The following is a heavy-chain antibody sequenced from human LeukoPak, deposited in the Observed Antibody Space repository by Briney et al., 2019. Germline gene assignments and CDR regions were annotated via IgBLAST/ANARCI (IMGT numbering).Heavy chain of an antibody. CDR1: GFTFSSYG. CDR3: AKDGEYSSSLDLYYYYYYMDV. V-gene: IGHV3-30*18. Sequence: GGSLRLSCAASGFTFSSYGMHWVRQAPGKGLEWVAVISYDGSNKYYADSVKGRFTISRDNSKNTLYLQMNSLRAEDTAVYYWAKDGEYSSSLDLYYYYYYMDVWGKGTTVTVSS. D-gene: IGHD6-6*01. J-gene: IGHJ6*03. CDR2: ISYDGSNK.